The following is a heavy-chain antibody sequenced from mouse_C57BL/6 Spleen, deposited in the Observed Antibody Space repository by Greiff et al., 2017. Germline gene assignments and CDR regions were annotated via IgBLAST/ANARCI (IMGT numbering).Heavy chain of an antibody. CDR3: TSSKTGTFAY. CDR2: ISSGGDYI. Sequence: MLVESGAGLVKPGGSLKLSCAASGFTFSSYAMSWVRQTPEKRLEWVAYISSGGDYIYYADTVKGRFTISRDNARNTLYLQMSSLKSEDTAMYYCTSSKTGTFAYWGQGTLVTVSA. CDR1: GFTFSSYA. V-gene: IGHV5-9-1*02. J-gene: IGHJ3*01. D-gene: IGHD4-1*01.